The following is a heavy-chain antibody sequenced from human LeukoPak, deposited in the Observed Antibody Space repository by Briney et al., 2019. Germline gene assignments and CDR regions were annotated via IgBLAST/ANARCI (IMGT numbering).Heavy chain of an antibody. J-gene: IGHJ4*02. V-gene: IGHV4-38-2*02. CDR2: IYYSGST. D-gene: IGHD5-18*01. CDR1: GYSISSGYY. CDR3: ARDEGYSYFDY. Sequence: SETLSLTCTVSGYSISSGYYWGWIRQPPGKGLEWIGYIYYSGSTNYNPSLKSRVTISVDTSKNQFSLKLSSVTAADTAVYYCARDEGYSYFDYWGQGTLVTVSS.